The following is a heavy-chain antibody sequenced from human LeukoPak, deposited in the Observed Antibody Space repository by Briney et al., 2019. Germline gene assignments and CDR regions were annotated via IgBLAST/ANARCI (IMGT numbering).Heavy chain of an antibody. CDR1: GFTFNSYG. V-gene: IGHV3-30*02. CDR2: IRYDGSNK. Sequence: GGSLRLSCAASGFTFNSYGMHWVRQAPGKGLEWVAFIRYDGSNKYYADSVKGRFTISRDNSKNTLYLQMNSLRAEDTAVYYCARAHNWKYGTFDYWGQGTLVTVSS. CDR3: ARAHNWKYGTFDY. D-gene: IGHD1-20*01. J-gene: IGHJ4*02.